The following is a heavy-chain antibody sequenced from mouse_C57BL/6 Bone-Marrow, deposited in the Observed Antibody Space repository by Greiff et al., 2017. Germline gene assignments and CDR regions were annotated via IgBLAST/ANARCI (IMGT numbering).Heavy chain of an antibody. CDR2: IDPSDSYI. J-gene: IGHJ4*01. V-gene: IGHV1-50*01. CDR1: GYTFTSYW. CDR3: ARTERLQRNYAMDY. Sequence: QVQLQQPGAELVKPGASVKLSCKASGYTFTSYWMHWVKQRPGQGLEWVGEIDPSDSYINYNQKFKGQVTLTVDTSSSTAYMQLSSLTSEDSAVYYGARTERLQRNYAMDYWGQGTSVTVSS.